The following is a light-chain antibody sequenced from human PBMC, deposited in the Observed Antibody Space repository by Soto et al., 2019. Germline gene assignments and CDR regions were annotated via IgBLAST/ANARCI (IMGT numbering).Light chain of an antibody. CDR3: HQRNVWTPST. V-gene: IGKV3-11*01. CDR2: DAS. Sequence: EVVLTQSPATLSLSPGERATLSCRASQSIRTSLAWYQQKPGQAPRLVIFDASNRANGVPARFGGSGSGTDVTLIINSREPEDFAVYYCHQRNVWTPSTFGQGTRLEIK. CDR1: QSIRTS. J-gene: IGKJ5*01.